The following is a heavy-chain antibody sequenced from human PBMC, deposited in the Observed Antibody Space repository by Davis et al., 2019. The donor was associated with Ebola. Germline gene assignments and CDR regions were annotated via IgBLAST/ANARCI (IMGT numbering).Heavy chain of an antibody. J-gene: IGHJ3*01. Sequence: GESLKISCAASGFIFSSYVMSWVRQAPGKGLEWVSTLGLSADTYYADSVKGRFTISRDNSKNTLYLQINSLRVEDTAIYYCAKDTSNVWFDVWGQGTMVTVSS. CDR3: AKDTSNVWFDV. D-gene: IGHD6-19*01. CDR1: GFIFSSYV. CDR2: LGLSADT. V-gene: IGHV3-23*01.